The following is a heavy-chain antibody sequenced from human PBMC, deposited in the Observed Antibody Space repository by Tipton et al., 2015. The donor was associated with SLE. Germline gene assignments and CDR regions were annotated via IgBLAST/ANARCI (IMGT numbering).Heavy chain of an antibody. CDR3: AGDPSRYSGSQSPFDY. CDR1: GGSISSSSYY. J-gene: IGHJ4*02. Sequence: PGLVKPSETLSLTCTVSGGSISSSSYYWGWIRQPPGKGLEWIGSIYYSGSTYYNPSLKSRVTISVDTSKNQFSLNLISVTAADTAVYYCAGDPSRYSGSQSPFDYWGQGPLVTVSS. D-gene: IGHD1-26*01. V-gene: IGHV4-39*07. CDR2: IYYSGST.